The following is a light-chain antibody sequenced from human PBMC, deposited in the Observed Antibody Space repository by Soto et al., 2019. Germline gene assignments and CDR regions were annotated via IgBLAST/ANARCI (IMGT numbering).Light chain of an antibody. CDR1: QSVSSSN. CDR3: QQYDNWLGT. J-gene: IGKJ1*01. V-gene: IGKV3-15*01. Sequence: EIVMTQSPGTLSLSPGERATLSCRASQSVSSSNLAWYQQKPGRAPSLLIYGASTRATGIPARFSGSGSGTEFTLTISSLQSEDFAVYYCQQYDNWLGTFGQGTKVDI. CDR2: GAS.